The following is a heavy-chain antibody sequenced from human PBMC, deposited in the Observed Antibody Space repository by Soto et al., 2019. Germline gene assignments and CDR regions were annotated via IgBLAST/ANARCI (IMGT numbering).Heavy chain of an antibody. CDR3: ARDDYDTLNHWFDP. CDR2: IIPIFGTA. Sequence: GPSVKVSCKASGGTFSSYAISWVRQAPGQGLEWMGGIIPIFGTANYAQKFQGRVTITADESTSTAYMELSSLRSEDTAVYYCARDDYDTLNHWFDPWGQGTLVTVSS. J-gene: IGHJ5*02. V-gene: IGHV1-69*13. D-gene: IGHD4-17*01. CDR1: GGTFSSYA.